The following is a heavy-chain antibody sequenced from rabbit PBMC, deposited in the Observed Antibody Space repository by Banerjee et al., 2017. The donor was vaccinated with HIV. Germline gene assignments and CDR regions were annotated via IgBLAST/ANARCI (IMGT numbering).Heavy chain of an antibody. CDR2: IYAGSSGTT. CDR1: GFDLSSYYY. CDR3: ARYIRNIYWSDGMDL. J-gene: IGHJ6*01. V-gene: IGHV1S40*01. Sequence: QSLEESGGDLVKPGASLTLTCTASGFDLSSYYYMCWVRQAPGKGLEWIACIYAGSSGTTYYASWAKGRFTISKTSSTTVTLQMTSLTAADTATYFCARYIRNIYWSDGMDLWGQGTLVTVS. D-gene: IGHD1-1*01.